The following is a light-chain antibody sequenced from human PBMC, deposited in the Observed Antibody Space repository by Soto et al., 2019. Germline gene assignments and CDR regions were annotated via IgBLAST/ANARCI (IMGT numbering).Light chain of an antibody. J-gene: IGLJ1*01. Sequence: QSVLTQPPSVSGAPGQRVTISCTGSSSNIGAGYDVHWYQQLPGTPPQLLICGNSNRPSGVADRFSGAKSCTSASPAITGLQAEDEADYYCHSYGSSLIAFYVFGTGTKLTVL. CDR1: SSNIGAGYD. CDR2: GNS. V-gene: IGLV1-40*01. CDR3: HSYGSSLIAFYV.